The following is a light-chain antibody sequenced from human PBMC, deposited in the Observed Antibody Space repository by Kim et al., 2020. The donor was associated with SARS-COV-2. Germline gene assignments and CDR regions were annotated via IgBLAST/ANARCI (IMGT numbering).Light chain of an antibody. CDR3: LQHNVYPLT. V-gene: IGKV1-17*03. CDR1: QAIGNY. J-gene: IGKJ4*01. Sequence: ASVGDSVTFTCRASQAIGNYLVWFQQKPGKGPKRLIYAASTLESGVPSRFSGSGSGTEFTLTISSLQPEDSATYFCLQHNVYPLTFGGGTKVDIK. CDR2: AAS.